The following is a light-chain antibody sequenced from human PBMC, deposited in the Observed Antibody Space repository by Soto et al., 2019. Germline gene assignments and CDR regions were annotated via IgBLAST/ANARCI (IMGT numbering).Light chain of an antibody. V-gene: IGLV2-14*01. CDR2: DVS. CDR3: SSYTSSSTLV. Sequence: QSVLTQPASVSGSPGQSITISCTGTSSDVGGYNYVSWYQQHPGKAPKLMIYDVSNRPSGVSNRFSGSKSGNTASLTIYGLQAEDEADYYCSSYTSSSTLVFGGGTQLPS. CDR1: SSDVGGYNY. J-gene: IGLJ2*01.